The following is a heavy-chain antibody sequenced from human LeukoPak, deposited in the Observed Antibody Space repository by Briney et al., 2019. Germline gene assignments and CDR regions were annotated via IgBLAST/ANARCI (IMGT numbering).Heavy chain of an antibody. CDR3: ARALSRRGWNDY. V-gene: IGHV3-9*01. D-gene: IGHD1-1*01. CDR2: ISWNSGSI. Sequence: GGSLRLSCAASGFTFDDYAMHWVRHAPGKGLEWVSGISWNSGSIGYADSVKGRFTISRDNAKNSLYLQMNSLRAEDTAVYYCARALSRRGWNDYWGQGTLVTVSS. J-gene: IGHJ4*02. CDR1: GFTFDDYA.